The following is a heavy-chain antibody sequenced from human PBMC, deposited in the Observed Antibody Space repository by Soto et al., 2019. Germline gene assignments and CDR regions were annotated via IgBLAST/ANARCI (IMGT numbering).Heavy chain of an antibody. V-gene: IGHV1-69*13. CDR3: ARKVSGVRGSMDV. CDR1: GGTFSSYA. CDR2: IIPIFGTA. J-gene: IGHJ6*02. D-gene: IGHD3-10*01. Sequence: SVKVSCKASGGTFSSYAISWVRQAPGQGLEWMGGIIPIFGTANYAQKFQGRVTITADESTSTAYMELSSLRSEDTAVYYCARKVSGVRGSMDVWGQGTTVTVPS.